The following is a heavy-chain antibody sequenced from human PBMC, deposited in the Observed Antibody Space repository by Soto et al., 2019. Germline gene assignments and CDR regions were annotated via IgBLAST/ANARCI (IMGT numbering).Heavy chain of an antibody. V-gene: IGHV3-33*01. CDR2: IWYDGSNK. D-gene: IGHD6-13*01. J-gene: IGHJ6*03. CDR1: GFTFSSYG. CDR3: ARDRGSSWYDWYYMDV. Sequence: GGSLRLSCAASGFTFSSYGMHWVRQAPGKGLEWVAVIWYDGSNKYYADSVKGRFTISRDNSKNTLYLQMNSLRAEDTAVYYCARDRGSSWYDWYYMDVWGKGTTVTVSS.